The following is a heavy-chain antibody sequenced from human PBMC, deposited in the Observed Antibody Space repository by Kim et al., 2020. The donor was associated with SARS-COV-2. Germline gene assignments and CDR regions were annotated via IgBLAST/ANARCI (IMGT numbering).Heavy chain of an antibody. CDR1: GGSFSGYY. CDR2: INHSGST. V-gene: IGHV4-34*01. CDR3: ARDRYYDFWSGYANFSYYYYYGMVV. D-gene: IGHD3-3*01. Sequence: SETLSLTCAVYGGSFSGYYWSWIRQPPGKGLEWIGEINHSGSTNYNPSLKSRVTISVDTSKNQFSLKLSSVTAADTAVYYCARDRYYDFWSGYANFSYYYYYGMVVWGQGTTVTASS. J-gene: IGHJ6*02.